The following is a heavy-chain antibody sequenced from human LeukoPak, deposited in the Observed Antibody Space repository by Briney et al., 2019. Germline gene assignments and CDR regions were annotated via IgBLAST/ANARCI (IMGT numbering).Heavy chain of an antibody. CDR2: ISYDGSSK. J-gene: IGHJ4*02. CDR3: AKLAPSSGRSSDY. D-gene: IGHD3-10*01. V-gene: IGHV3-30*18. Sequence: GGSLRLSCAASGFTFSSYGMHWVRQAPGKGLEWVAVISYDGSSKYYADSVKGRFTISRDNSKNTLYLQMNSLRAEDTAVYYCAKLAPSSGRSSDYWGQGTLVTVSS. CDR1: GFTFSSYG.